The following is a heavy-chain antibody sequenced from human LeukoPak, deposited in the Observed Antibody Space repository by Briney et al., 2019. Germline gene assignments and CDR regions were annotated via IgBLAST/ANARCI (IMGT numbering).Heavy chain of an antibody. CDR1: GFTFSSYW. V-gene: IGHV3-7*01. Sequence: GGSLRLSCAASGFTFSSYWMSWVRQAPGKGLEWVANIKQDGSEKYYVDSVKGRFTISRDNAKNSLYLQMNSLRAEDTAVYYCARDLEWDTAMVNPTGYWGQGTLVTVSS. CDR2: IKQDGSEK. D-gene: IGHD5-18*01. J-gene: IGHJ4*02. CDR3: ARDLEWDTAMVNPTGY.